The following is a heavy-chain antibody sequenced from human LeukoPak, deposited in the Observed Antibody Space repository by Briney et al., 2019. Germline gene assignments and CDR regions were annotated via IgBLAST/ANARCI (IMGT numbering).Heavy chain of an antibody. CDR2: IYYSGST. Sequence: SETLSLTCTVSGGSVSSYSHYWSWIRQPPGKGLEWIGYIYYSGSTHHNPSLKSRVTISVDTSKNQFSLKLSSVTAADTAVYYCARHSAGTRYSFDYWGQGTLVTVSS. CDR1: GGSVSSYSHY. J-gene: IGHJ4*02. V-gene: IGHV4-39*01. D-gene: IGHD6-13*01. CDR3: ARHSAGTRYSFDY.